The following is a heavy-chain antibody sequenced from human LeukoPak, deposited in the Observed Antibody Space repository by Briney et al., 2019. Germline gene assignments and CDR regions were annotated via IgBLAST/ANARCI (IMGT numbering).Heavy chain of an antibody. J-gene: IGHJ4*02. D-gene: IGHD2-15*01. CDR2: INSDGSEG. CDR1: GFTFSGFW. CDR3: VVGGSPGY. V-gene: IGHV3-7*03. Sequence: PTGGSLRLSCAVSGFTFSGFWMSWSRQAPGKGLEWVASINSDGSEGYYADVVKGRFTISRDNAKNSLYLQINSLRAEDTAVYYCVVGGSPGYWGQGTLVTVSS.